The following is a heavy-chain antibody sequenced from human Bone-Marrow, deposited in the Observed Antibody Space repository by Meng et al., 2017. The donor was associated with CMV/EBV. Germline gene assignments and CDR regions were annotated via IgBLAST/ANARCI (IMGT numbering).Heavy chain of an antibody. CDR3: ARHPVIVGAIADYYNYYGMDV. J-gene: IGHJ6*02. CDR2: ISAYNGNT. CDR1: GYTFTSYG. V-gene: IGHV1-18*01. D-gene: IGHD1-26*01. Sequence: ASVKVSCKASGYTFTSYGISWVRQAPGQGLEWMGWISAYNGNTNYAQKLQGRVTMTTDTSTSTAYMELRSLRSDDTAVYYCARHPVIVGAIADYYNYYGMDVWGQGTTVTVSS.